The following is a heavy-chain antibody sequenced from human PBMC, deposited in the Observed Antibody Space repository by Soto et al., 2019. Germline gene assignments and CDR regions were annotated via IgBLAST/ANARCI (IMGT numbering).Heavy chain of an antibody. CDR2: IYYSGST. J-gene: IGHJ5*02. D-gene: IGHD1-26*01. Sequence: QVQLQESGPGLVKPSQTLSLTCTVSGGSISSGGYYWSWIRQNPGKGLEWIGYIYYSGSTYYNPSLKSRVTISVDTSKNQFSLKLRSVTAAHTAVYYCARGELRFWFDPWGQGTLVTVSS. CDR1: GGSISSGGYY. CDR3: ARGELRFWFDP. V-gene: IGHV4-31*03.